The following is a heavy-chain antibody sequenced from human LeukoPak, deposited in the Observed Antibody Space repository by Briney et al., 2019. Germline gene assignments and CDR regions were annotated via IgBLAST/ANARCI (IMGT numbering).Heavy chain of an antibody. CDR3: ARGQRAHVEWSNYMDV. V-gene: IGHV3-30*04. J-gene: IGHJ6*03. Sequence: GGSLRLSCAVSGFTFSNYAMQWVRQAPGKGLEWMSVISYDGSNKFFAESVKGRFTISRDNSKNTLYLQMNSLRAEDTAVYYCARGQRAHVEWSNYMDVWGKGTTVTVSS. D-gene: IGHD1-26*01. CDR1: GFTFSNYA. CDR2: ISYDGSNK.